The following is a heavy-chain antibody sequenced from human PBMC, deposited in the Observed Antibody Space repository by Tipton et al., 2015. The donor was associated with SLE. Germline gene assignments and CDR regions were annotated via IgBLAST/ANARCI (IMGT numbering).Heavy chain of an antibody. CDR2: IYNLGNT. CDR3: ARALRFSDP. V-gene: IGHV4-31*03. CDR1: GDSISSGGYY. J-gene: IGHJ5*02. Sequence: TLSLTCSVSGDSISSGGYYWGWIRQHPGKGLEWIGYIYNLGNTYYNPSLKSRLAISIDTCKNQFSLKLTSVTAADTAVYYCARALRFSDPWCQGTLVTVSS. D-gene: IGHD3-10*01.